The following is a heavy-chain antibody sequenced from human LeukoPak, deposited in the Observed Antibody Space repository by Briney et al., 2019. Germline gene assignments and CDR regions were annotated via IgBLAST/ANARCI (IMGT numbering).Heavy chain of an antibody. CDR1: GFTFSSYE. CDR2: ISSGGSTI. V-gene: IGHV3-48*03. J-gene: IGHJ6*02. CDR3: ARDGSGDNYDSRHGMDV. Sequence: GGSLRLSCAASGFTFSSYEMNWVRRAPGKGLEWVSYISSGGSTISYTDSVKGRFTISRDNAKNSLYLQMNSLRAEDMAVYYCARDGSGDNYDSRHGMDVWGHGTTVAVSS. D-gene: IGHD4-11*01.